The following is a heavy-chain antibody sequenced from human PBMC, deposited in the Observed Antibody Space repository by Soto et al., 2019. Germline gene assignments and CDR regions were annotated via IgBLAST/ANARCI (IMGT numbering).Heavy chain of an antibody. V-gene: IGHV3-11*05. J-gene: IGHJ3*01. D-gene: IGHD3-22*01. CDR1: GFTFSDYY. CDR3: ARDQLYYNDISGRTLSPFEC. CDR2: ISSSSSYT. Sequence: GGSLRLSCAASGFTFSDYYMSWSRQAPGKGLEGVSYISSSSSYTNYADSVKGRFTISRDNAKNSLYLQMNSLRAEDTAVYYCARDQLYYNDISGRTLSPFECWGKGTMVTV.